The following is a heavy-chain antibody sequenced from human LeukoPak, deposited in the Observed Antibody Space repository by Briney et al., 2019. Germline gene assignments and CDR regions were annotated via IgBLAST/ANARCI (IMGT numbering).Heavy chain of an antibody. CDR1: GYTFTGYC. D-gene: IGHD3-22*01. Sequence: GASVKVSCKASGYTFTGYCMNWVRQAPGQGLEWMGWINPNSGGTNYAQKFQGRVTMTRDTSISTAYMELNGLRSADTAVYYCVGGYRITMIPDTYFDYWGQGTLVTVSS. CDR3: VGGYRITMIPDTYFDY. J-gene: IGHJ4*02. V-gene: IGHV1-2*02. CDR2: INPNSGGT.